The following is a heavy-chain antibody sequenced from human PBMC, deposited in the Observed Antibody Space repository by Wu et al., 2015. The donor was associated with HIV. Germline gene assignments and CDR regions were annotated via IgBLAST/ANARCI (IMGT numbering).Heavy chain of an antibody. CDR3: ARGASTYYYDSSGQDYFDY. V-gene: IGHV1-2*02. J-gene: IGHJ4*02. D-gene: IGHD3-22*01. Sequence: QVQLVQSGAEVKKPGASVKVSCKASGYTFTGYYMHWVRQAPGQGLEWMGWINPNSGGTNYAQKFQGRVTMTRDTSISTAYMELSRLRSDDTAVYYCARGASTYYYDSSGQDYFDYWGQGTLVTVSS. CDR2: INPNSGGT. CDR1: GYTFTGYY.